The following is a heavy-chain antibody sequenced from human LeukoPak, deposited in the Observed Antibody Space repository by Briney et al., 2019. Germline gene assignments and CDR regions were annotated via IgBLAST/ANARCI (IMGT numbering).Heavy chain of an antibody. Sequence: SETLSLTCTVSGGSLSSSSYYWGWIRQPPGKGLEWIGSIYYSGSTYYNPSLKSRVTISVDTSKNQFSLKLISVTAADTAVYYCARRPRYLTTYFAEFDYWGQGALVTVSS. CDR2: IYYSGST. CDR1: GGSLSSSSYY. J-gene: IGHJ4*02. V-gene: IGHV4-39*07. D-gene: IGHD3-9*01. CDR3: ARRPRYLTTYFAEFDY.